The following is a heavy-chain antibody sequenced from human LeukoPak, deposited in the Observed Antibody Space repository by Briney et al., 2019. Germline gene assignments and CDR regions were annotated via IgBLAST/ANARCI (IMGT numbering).Heavy chain of an antibody. V-gene: IGHV3-21*01. Sequence: GGSLRLSCAASGFTFRIYSMNWVRQAPGTGLEWVSSIGPSSGDIYYADSVKGRFTVSRDNDKNSLYLQMNSLRAEDTAVYYCARDRGARGRGLAWGQGTQVTVSS. CDR3: ARDRGARGRGLA. D-gene: IGHD3-10*01. CDR1: GFTFRIYS. CDR2: IGPSSGDI. J-gene: IGHJ5*02.